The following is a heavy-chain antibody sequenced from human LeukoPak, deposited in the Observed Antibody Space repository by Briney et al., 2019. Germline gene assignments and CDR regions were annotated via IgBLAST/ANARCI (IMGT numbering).Heavy chain of an antibody. Sequence: SETLSLTCAVSGGSFSGYCWSWIRQPPGKGLEWIGEINHSGSTNYSPSLKSRVTISVDTSNYQFSLKLSSVTAADTAVYYCARGHDYGDYDLSLWGQGTLVTVSS. CDR2: INHSGST. CDR3: ARGHDYGDYDLSL. J-gene: IGHJ4*02. CDR1: GGSFSGYC. V-gene: IGHV4-34*01. D-gene: IGHD4-17*01.